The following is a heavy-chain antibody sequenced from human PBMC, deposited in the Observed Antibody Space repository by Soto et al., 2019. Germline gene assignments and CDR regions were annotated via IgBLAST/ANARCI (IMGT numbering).Heavy chain of an antibody. CDR2: IYYSGST. D-gene: IGHD3-10*01. CDR3: ARLWFGELFYFDY. Sequence: SETLSLTCTVSGGSISSSSYYWGWIRQPPGKGLEWIGSIYYSGSTYYNPSLKSRVTISVDTSKNQFSLKLSSVTAADTAVYYCARLWFGELFYFDYWGQGTLVTVSS. V-gene: IGHV4-39*01. CDR1: GGSISSSSYY. J-gene: IGHJ4*02.